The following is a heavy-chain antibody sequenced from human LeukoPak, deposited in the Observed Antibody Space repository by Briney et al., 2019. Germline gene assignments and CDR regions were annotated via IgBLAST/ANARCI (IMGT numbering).Heavy chain of an antibody. CDR1: GFTFSSYA. CDR3: ARDRGGYCSSTSCYTNFDY. J-gene: IGHJ4*02. V-gene: IGHV3-23*01. CDR2: ISGSGGST. D-gene: IGHD2-2*02. Sequence: PGGSLRLSCAASGFTFSSYAMSWVRQAPGKGLEWVSAISGSGGSTYYADSVKGRFTISRDNSKNTLYLQMNSLRAEDTAVYYCARDRGGYCSSTSCYTNFDYWGQGTLVTVSS.